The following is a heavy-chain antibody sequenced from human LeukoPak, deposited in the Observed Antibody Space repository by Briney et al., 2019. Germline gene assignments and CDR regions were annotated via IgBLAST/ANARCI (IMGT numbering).Heavy chain of an antibody. Sequence: TSETLSLTCTVSDGSISSYYGDWIRQPAGKGLEWIGRIYSSGSTNYNPSPKPRVTMSVDTTRNQFSLNLSSVTAADTAVYYCAREVPGYPDGSGYSGATFDYWGQGTLVTVSS. V-gene: IGHV4-4*07. CDR2: IYSSGST. CDR1: DGSISSYY. J-gene: IGHJ4*02. CDR3: AREVPGYPDGSGYSGATFDY. D-gene: IGHD3-22*01.